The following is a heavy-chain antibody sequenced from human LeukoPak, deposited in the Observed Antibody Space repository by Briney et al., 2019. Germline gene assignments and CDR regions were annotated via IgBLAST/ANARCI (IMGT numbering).Heavy chain of an antibody. J-gene: IGHJ6*04. Sequence: ASVKVSCKASGYTFTSYGISWVRQAPGQGLEWMGWISTYNGNTNYAQKLQGRVTMTTDTSTSTAYMELRSLRSDDTAVYYCARMQKDKDNYYGMDVWGKGTTVTVSS. CDR1: GYTFTSYG. V-gene: IGHV1-18*04. CDR3: ARMQKDKDNYYGMDV. CDR2: ISTYNGNT.